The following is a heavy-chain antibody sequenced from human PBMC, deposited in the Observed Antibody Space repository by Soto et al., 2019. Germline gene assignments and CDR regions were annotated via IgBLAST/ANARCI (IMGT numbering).Heavy chain of an antibody. J-gene: IGHJ5*02. CDR3: AISHKGDGYNYH. CDR2: IIPIFGTA. CDR1: GGTFSSYA. V-gene: IGHV1-69*13. Sequence: SVKVSCKASGGTFSSYAISWVQQAPGQGREWMGGIIPIFGTANYAQKFQGRVTITADESTSTAYMELSSLRSEDTAVYYCAISHKGDGYNYHWGQGXLVTVSS. D-gene: IGHD5-12*01.